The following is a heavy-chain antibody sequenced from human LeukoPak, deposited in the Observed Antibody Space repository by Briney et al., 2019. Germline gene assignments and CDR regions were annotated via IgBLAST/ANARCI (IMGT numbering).Heavy chain of an antibody. V-gene: IGHV3-9*01. CDR2: ISWNSDTT. CDR1: GFIFEDYG. J-gene: IGHJ3*02. D-gene: IGHD3-16*01. CDR3: AREGDIFFDAFDI. Sequence: GGSLRLSCTDSGFIFEDYGMHWVRQRPGKGLEWVSGISWNSDTTAYADSVKGRFTISRDNSKNTLYLQMNSLRAEDTAVYYCAREGDIFFDAFDIWGQGTMVTVSS.